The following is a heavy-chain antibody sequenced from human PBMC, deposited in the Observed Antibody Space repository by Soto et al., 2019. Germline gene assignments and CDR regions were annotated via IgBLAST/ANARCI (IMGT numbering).Heavy chain of an antibody. Sequence: PSETLSLTCTVSGGSISSNYWTWIRQPPGKGLEWIGYVYNSGSTNYNPSLKSRVAISEDTSKSQFSLKVNSMTAADTAVYYCARYRREAVAGYTLDNWGQGILVTVSS. J-gene: IGHJ4*02. CDR2: VYNSGST. CDR1: GGSISSNY. CDR3: ARYRREAVAGYTLDN. V-gene: IGHV4-59*01. D-gene: IGHD6-13*01.